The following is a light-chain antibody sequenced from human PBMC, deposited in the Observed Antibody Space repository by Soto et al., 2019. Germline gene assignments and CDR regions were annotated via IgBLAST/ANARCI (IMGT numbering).Light chain of an antibody. CDR2: DVT. J-gene: IGLJ1*01. CDR3: CSYTTSNTRQIV. Sequence: QSVLTQPASVSGSPGQSITIFCTGTSSDVGSYNLVSWYQQHPGKAPKLMIYDVTNRPSGVSNRFSGSKSGNTASLTISGLQAEDEADYYCCSYTTSNTRQIVFGTGTKVTVL. V-gene: IGLV2-14*02. CDR1: SSDVGSYNL.